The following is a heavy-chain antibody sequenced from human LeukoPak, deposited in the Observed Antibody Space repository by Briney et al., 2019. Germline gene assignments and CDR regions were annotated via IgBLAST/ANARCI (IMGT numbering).Heavy chain of an antibody. CDR1: GFTITTYA. Sequence: GGSLRLSCAASGFTITTYAVNWVRQAPGKGLEWVSGIGGGGTEYYADSVKGRFIISSDNSQNLVHLQMNSLTVEDTAVYYCAGAQGALDYWGQGTLVTVPS. V-gene: IGHV3-23*01. J-gene: IGHJ4*02. CDR2: IGGGGTE. CDR3: AGAQGALDY. D-gene: IGHD1-26*01.